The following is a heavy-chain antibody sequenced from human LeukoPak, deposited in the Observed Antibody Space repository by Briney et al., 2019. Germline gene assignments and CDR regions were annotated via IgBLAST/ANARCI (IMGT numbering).Heavy chain of an antibody. Sequence: GGSLRLSCAASGFTFSSYSMNWVRQAPGKGLEWVSSISSSSSYIYYADSVKGRFTISRDNAKSSLYLQMNSLRAEDTAVYYCARVTPSAAAGTNYWGQGTLVTVSS. J-gene: IGHJ4*02. CDR3: ARVTPSAAAGTNY. CDR1: GFTFSSYS. CDR2: ISSSSSYI. V-gene: IGHV3-21*01. D-gene: IGHD6-13*01.